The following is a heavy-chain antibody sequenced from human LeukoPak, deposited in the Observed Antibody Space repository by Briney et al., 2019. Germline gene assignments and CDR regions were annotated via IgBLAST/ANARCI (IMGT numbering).Heavy chain of an antibody. CDR3: AREGAKGRYYYYYMDV. J-gene: IGHJ6*03. CDR2: IYYSGST. D-gene: IGHD1-26*01. V-gene: IGHV4-39*02. Sequence: PSETLSLTCTVSGGSISSSSYYWGWIRQPPGKGLEWIGSIYYSGSTYYNPSLKSRVTISVDTSKNQFSLKLSSVTAADTAVYYCAREGAKGRYYYYYMDVWGKGTTVTISS. CDR1: GGSISSSSYY.